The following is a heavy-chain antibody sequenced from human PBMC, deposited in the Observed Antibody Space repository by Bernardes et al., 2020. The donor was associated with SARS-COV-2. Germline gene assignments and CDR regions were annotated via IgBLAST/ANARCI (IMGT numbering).Heavy chain of an antibody. CDR2: FNARTGET. CDR1: GYSFTSYV. D-gene: IGHD2-15*01. J-gene: IGHJ4*02. V-gene: IGHV1-18*01. CDR3: ARDPSIPPRYCRSHPCPGAPDF. Sequence: ASVKVSCKASGYSFTSYVISWVLQTPGQGLEFMGWFNARTGETDSAPKFLGRVTMTIDTSTSTGYMELTNLRSDDTAVYYCARDPSIPPRYCRSHPCPGAPDFWGQGTLVTVAS.